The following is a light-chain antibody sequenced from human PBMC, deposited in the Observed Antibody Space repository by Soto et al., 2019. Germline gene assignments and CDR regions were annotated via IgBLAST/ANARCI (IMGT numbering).Light chain of an antibody. V-gene: IGKV1-39*01. CDR1: QNFSIY. CDR3: QQNYSTPYT. CDR2: AES. Sequence: DIHMTQSPSSLYASVGGRVTITCRASQNFSIYLNWYQQYPGKARNRIIHAESSLQSGGPPSIRGCGSETYFTRTISSVQLEDIASYYCQQNYSTPYTFGQGTKGDIK. J-gene: IGKJ2*01.